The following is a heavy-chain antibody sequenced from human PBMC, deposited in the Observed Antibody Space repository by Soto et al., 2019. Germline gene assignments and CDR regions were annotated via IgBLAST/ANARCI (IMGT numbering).Heavy chain of an antibody. Sequence: GGSLRLSCAASGFTFSSYGMHWARQAPGKGLEWVAVISYDGSNKYYADSVKGRFTISRDNSKNTLYLQMNSLRAEDTAVYYCAKARDIVVVDDYYMDVWGKGTTVTVSS. CDR2: ISYDGSNK. CDR1: GFTFSSYG. D-gene: IGHD2-15*01. V-gene: IGHV3-30*18. J-gene: IGHJ6*03. CDR3: AKARDIVVVDDYYMDV.